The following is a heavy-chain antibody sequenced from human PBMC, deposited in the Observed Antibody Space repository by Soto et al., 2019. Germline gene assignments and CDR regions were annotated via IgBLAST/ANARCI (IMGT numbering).Heavy chain of an antibody. CDR2: IIPIFGTA. CDR1: GGTFSSYA. V-gene: IGHV1-69*13. J-gene: IGHJ4*02. Sequence: GASVKVSCKASGGTFSSYAISWVRQAPGQGLEWMGGIIPIFGTANYAQKFQGRVTITADESTSTAYMELSRLRSDDTAVYYCARAGYSQFMRPDYWGQGTLVTVSS. CDR3: ARAGYSQFMRPDY. D-gene: IGHD4-4*01.